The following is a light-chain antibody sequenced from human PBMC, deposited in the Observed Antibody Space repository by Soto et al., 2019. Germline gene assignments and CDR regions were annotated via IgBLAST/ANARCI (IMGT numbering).Light chain of an antibody. Sequence: QSVLTQPPSVSAAPGQPVTISCSGRSSNIGDNYVSWYQHLPGTAPKLVVYDNDRRPSGIPGRFSGSKSGTSATLVITGLQTGDEADYYCGTWDDRLDGNYVFGTGTKLTVL. V-gene: IGLV1-51*01. CDR2: DND. CDR1: SSNIGDNY. J-gene: IGLJ1*01. CDR3: GTWDDRLDGNYV.